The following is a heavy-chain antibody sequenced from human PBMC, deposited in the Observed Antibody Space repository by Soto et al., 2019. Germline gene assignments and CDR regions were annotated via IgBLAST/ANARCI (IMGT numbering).Heavy chain of an antibody. Sequence: EVQLVESGGGLVQPGGSLRLSCAASGFTFRSSWMYWVRQTPGKGPVWVSCINGDGSVIYYADSVNGRFTISRDNARDTLYLQMNSLTTEDSAVYYCVRDIRWGQGTLVSVSS. CDR1: GFTFRSSW. CDR2: INGDGSVI. J-gene: IGHJ4*02. V-gene: IGHV3-74*01. CDR3: VRDIR.